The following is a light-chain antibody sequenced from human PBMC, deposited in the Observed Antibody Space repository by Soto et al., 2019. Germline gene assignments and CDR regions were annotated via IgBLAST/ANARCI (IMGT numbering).Light chain of an antibody. CDR3: GAYGGSYYV. J-gene: IGLJ1*01. CDR1: SSDVGGYNY. CDR2: DVD. V-gene: IGLV2-11*01. Sequence: QSVLTQPRSVSASPGQSVTISCTGSSSDVGGYNYVSWNQQHPGKAPKLMIYDVDKRPSGVPDRFSGSKSGNTASLTISGLQAEDEADYYCGAYGGSYYVFGTGTKLTVL.